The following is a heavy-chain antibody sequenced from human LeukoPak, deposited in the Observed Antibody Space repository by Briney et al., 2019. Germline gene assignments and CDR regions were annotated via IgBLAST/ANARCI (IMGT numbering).Heavy chain of an antibody. V-gene: IGHV3-7*01. CDR2: IKQDGSEK. CDR1: GFTFSSYW. D-gene: IGHD5-18*01. CDR3: ARDIGYSYGIYYYYGMDV. J-gene: IGHJ6*02. Sequence: GGSLRLSCGASGFTFSSYWMSWVRQAPGKGLEWVANIKQDGSEKYYVDSVKGRFTISRDNAKNSLYLQMNSLRAEDTAVYYCARDIGYSYGIYYYYGMDVWGQGTTVTVSS.